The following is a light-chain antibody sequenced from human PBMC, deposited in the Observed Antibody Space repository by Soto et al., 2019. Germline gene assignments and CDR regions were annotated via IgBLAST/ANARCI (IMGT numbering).Light chain of an antibody. V-gene: IGKV3D-15*01. CDR1: QSLNRN. Sequence: EILMTQSPATLSVSPGERATLSCRASQSLNRNLAWYQQKPGQAPRLIIYGASTRASGIPARFSGSGSWTEFTLTISSLQSEDFALYYCQHYNDWPPAFTFGPGTKVDL. CDR2: GAS. J-gene: IGKJ3*01. CDR3: QHYNDWPPAFT.